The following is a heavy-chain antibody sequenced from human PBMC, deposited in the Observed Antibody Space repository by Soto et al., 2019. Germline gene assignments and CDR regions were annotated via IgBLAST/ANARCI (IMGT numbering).Heavy chain of an antibody. CDR1: GFTFSNYW. Sequence: EVQLVESGGGLVQPGGSLRLSCVASGFTFSNYWIHWVRQAPGEGLVWVSRIKGDVITTNYADSVKGRFTISRDNAKNTVFLQMNSLRAEDTDVYYCAKGSFGAYYLDSWGQGTLVIVS. V-gene: IGHV3-74*01. J-gene: IGHJ4*02. D-gene: IGHD3-3*01. CDR2: IKGDVITT. CDR3: AKGSFGAYYLDS.